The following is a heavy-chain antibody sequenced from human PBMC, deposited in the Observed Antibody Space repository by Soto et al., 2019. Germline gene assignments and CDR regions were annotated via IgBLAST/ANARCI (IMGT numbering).Heavy chain of an antibody. CDR1: GYTFTSFS. Sequence: QVQLLQSGAEVRKPGASVNVSCKASGYTFTSFSVRWVRQAPGQGLEWMGWISPYNGNTYYAQKFQGRVTFTIDTSTSTAYMELRSLRSDDTAVYYCARQKAYSYAGMDNWGQGTLV. D-gene: IGHD5-18*01. J-gene: IGHJ4*02. CDR3: ARQKAYSYAGMDN. CDR2: ISPYNGNT. V-gene: IGHV1-18*01.